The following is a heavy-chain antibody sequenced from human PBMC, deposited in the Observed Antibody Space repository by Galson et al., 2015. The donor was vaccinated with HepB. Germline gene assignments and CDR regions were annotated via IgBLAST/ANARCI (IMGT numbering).Heavy chain of an antibody. CDR2: ISYDGGTT. J-gene: IGHJ4*02. D-gene: IGHD3-10*01. CDR1: GISFDSYA. CDR3: AYGSGSYFLDN. Sequence: SLRLSCATSGISFDSYAMHWVRQAPGKGLEWMAVISYDGGTTFHADSVKGRFTISRDNSGKTLYLQMNSLRSDDTAIYYCAYGSGSYFLDNWGQETLVTVSS. V-gene: IGHV3-30*14.